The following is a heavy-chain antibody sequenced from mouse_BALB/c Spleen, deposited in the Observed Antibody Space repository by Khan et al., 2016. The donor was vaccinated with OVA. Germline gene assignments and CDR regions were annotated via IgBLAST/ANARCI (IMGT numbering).Heavy chain of an antibody. CDR3: ARNYYGSTDYYAMDY. D-gene: IGHD1-1*01. CDR2: IDPFNGGT. CDR1: GYSFTSYY. J-gene: IGHJ4*01. V-gene: IGHV1S135*01. Sequence: IQLVQSGPELMKPGASVKISCKASGYSFTSYYMHWVKQSHGKSLEWIGYIDPFNGGTSYNQKFKGKATLTVDKSSSTAYMHLSSLTSEDSAVYYCARNYYGSTDYYAMDYWGQGTSVTVSS.